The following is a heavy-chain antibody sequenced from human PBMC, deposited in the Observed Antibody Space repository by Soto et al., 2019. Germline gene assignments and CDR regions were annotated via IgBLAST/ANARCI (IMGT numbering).Heavy chain of an antibody. Sequence: QVQLVQSGAEVKKPGASVKVSCKASGYTFTSYAMHWVRQAPRQRLEWMGWINAGNGNTKYSQKFQGRVTITRHTSPSTAHMELSSLRSEDTAVYYCARDLGGWPDYWGQGTLVTVST. V-gene: IGHV1-3*01. CDR2: INAGNGNT. J-gene: IGHJ4*02. CDR1: GYTFTSYA. CDR3: ARDLGGWPDY. D-gene: IGHD6-19*01.